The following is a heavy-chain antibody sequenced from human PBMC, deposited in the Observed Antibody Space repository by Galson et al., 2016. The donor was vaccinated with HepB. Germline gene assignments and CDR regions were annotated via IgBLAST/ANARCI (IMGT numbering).Heavy chain of an antibody. J-gene: IGHJ6*03. Sequence: SLRLSCAASGFNFASYWMHWVRQGPGKGLVWVSRINSDGSDTTYADSVKGRFTISRDNAKNTLYLQMNSLRAEDTAVYYCAKGFCISTSCYAGFAVYHYMDVWGKGTTVTVSS. D-gene: IGHD2-2*01. CDR2: INSDGSDT. CDR3: AKGFCISTSCYAGFAVYHYMDV. CDR1: GFNFASYW. V-gene: IGHV3-74*03.